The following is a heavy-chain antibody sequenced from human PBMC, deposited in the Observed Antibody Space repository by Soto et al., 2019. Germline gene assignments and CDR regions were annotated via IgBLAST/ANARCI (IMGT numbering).Heavy chain of an antibody. J-gene: IGHJ6*02. D-gene: IGHD5-18*01. V-gene: IGHV3-74*01. Sequence: EVQLVESGGGLVQPGGSLGLSCAASGFTFSGYWMHWVRQAPGKGMVWVSSINSDGSSTSYADSVKGRFTISRDNAKNTLYLQMNSLRAEDTAVYYCARCGYTYGYDGDVWGQGTTVTVSS. CDR3: ARCGYTYGYDGDV. CDR2: INSDGSST. CDR1: GFTFSGYW.